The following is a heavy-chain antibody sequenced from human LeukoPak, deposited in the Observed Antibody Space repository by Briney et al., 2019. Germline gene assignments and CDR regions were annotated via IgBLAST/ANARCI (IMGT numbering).Heavy chain of an antibody. CDR2: ISGSGGST. D-gene: IGHD2-15*01. V-gene: IGHV3-23*01. CDR3: GGRRYCSGGSCYSDNYFDY. Sequence: GGSLRLSCAASGFTFSSYAMSWVCQAPGKGLEWVSAISGSGGSTYYADSVKGRFTISRDNSKNTLYLQMNSLRAEDTAVYYCGGRRYCSGGSCYSDNYFDYWGQGTLVTVSS. CDR1: GFTFSSYA. J-gene: IGHJ4*02.